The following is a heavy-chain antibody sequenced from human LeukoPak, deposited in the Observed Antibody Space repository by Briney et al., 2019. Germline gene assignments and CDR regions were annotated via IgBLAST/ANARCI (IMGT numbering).Heavy chain of an antibody. J-gene: IGHJ6*03. CDR2: INHSGST. D-gene: IGHD2-2*01. CDR3: ARWAYCSSTSCYGRYYYYYMDV. CDR1: GGSFSGYY. Sequence: SETLSLTCVVYGGSFSGYYWSWIRQPPGKGLEWIGEINHSGSTNYNPSLKSRVTISVDTSKTQFSLKLSSVTDADTAVYYCARWAYCSSTSCYGRYYYYYMDVWGKGTTVTVSS. V-gene: IGHV4-34*01.